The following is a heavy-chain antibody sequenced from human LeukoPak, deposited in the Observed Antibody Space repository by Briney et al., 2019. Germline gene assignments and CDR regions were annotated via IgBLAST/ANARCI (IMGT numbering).Heavy chain of an antibody. D-gene: IGHD3-22*01. CDR3: ARVRSDYYDSSGYYLDDEFDY. CDR1: GYTFTGYY. J-gene: IGHJ4*02. CDR2: INPNSGGT. Sequence: ASVKVSCKASGYTFTGYYMHWVRQAPGQVLEWMGWINPNSGGTNYAQKFQGRVTMTRDTSISTAYMELSRLRSDDTAVYYCARVRSDYYDSSGYYLDDEFDYWGQGTLVTVSS. V-gene: IGHV1-2*02.